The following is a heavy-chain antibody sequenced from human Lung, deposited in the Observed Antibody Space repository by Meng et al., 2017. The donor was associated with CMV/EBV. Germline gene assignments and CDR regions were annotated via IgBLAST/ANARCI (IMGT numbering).Heavy chain of an antibody. CDR3: ARDPAASIFGMVTNEGYFDY. CDR2: IYYSGST. Sequence: SETLSLXXTVSGGSISSYYWSWIRQPPGKGLEWIGYIYYSGSTNYNPSLKSRVTISVDTSKNQFSLKLSSVTAADTAVYYCARDPAASIFGMVTNEGYFDYWGQGTLVTVSS. V-gene: IGHV4-59*01. CDR1: GGSISSYY. J-gene: IGHJ4*02. D-gene: IGHD3-3*01.